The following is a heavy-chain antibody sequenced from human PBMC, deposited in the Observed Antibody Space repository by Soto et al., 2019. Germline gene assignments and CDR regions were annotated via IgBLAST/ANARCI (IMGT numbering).Heavy chain of an antibody. D-gene: IGHD3-16*01. V-gene: IGHV3-21*01. Sequence: GGSLRLSCAASGFIFSTYTINWVRQAPGKGLEWVASISSSSRDIFYADSVKARFTISRDNANSSVDLQMNSLRVGGTAIYYCARGSWGGDGIDVWGQGTTVTVS. CDR1: GFIFSTYT. J-gene: IGHJ6*02. CDR3: ARGSWGGDGIDV. CDR2: ISSSSRDI.